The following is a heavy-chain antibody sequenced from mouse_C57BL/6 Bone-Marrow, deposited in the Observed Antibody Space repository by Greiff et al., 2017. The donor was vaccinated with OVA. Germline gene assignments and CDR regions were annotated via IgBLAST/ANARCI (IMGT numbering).Heavy chain of an antibody. CDR1: GYTFTSYW. J-gene: IGHJ3*01. CDR3: ARGYGNYLAWFAY. D-gene: IGHD2-10*02. V-gene: IGHV1-52*01. Sequence: VKLQQPGAELVRPGSSVKLSCKASGYTFTSYWMHWVKQRPIQGLEWIGNIDPSDSENHYNQKFKDKATLTVDKSTSTAYMQLSILTSEDSAVYYCARGYGNYLAWFAYWGQGTLVTVSA. CDR2: IDPSDSEN.